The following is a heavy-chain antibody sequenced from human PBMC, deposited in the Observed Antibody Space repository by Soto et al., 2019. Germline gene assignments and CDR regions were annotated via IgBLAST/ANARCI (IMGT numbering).Heavy chain of an antibody. D-gene: IGHD5-18*01. CDR2: IYYSGST. CDR3: ARERGYSYGQGYYYYYGMDV. V-gene: IGHV4-39*02. J-gene: IGHJ6*02. CDR1: GGSISSSSYY. Sequence: PSETLSLTCTVSGGSISSSSYYWGWIRQPPGKGLEWIGSIYYSGSTYYNPSLKSRVTISVDTSKNQFSLKLSSVTAADTAVYYCARERGYSYGQGYYYYYGMDVWGQGTTVTVSS.